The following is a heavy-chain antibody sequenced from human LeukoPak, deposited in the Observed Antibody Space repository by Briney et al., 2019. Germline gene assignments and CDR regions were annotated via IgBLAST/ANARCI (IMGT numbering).Heavy chain of an antibody. Sequence: ASVKVSCKAPGYTFTSYDINRVRQATGQGLEWMGWMNPNSGNTGYAQKFQGRVTMTRNTSISTAYMELSSLRSEDTAVYYCARVGSVVVVAATGRYNWFDPWGQGTLVTVSS. CDR3: ARVGSVVVVAATGRYNWFDP. CDR1: GYTFTSYD. CDR2: MNPNSGNT. V-gene: IGHV1-8*01. D-gene: IGHD2-15*01. J-gene: IGHJ5*02.